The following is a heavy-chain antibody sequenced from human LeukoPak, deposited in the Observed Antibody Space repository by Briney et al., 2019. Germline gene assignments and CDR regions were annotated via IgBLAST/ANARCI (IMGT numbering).Heavy chain of an antibody. J-gene: IGHJ4*02. V-gene: IGHV3-30*14. CDR2: ISYDGSNK. D-gene: IGHD6-19*01. CDR3: VRRAPGFSSGWLDY. Sequence: AGSLRLSCAASGFTFRSYAMHWVRQAPGKGLEWVAVISYDGSNKKYADSVKGRFTISRDNLKNTLYLQMGSLRAEDMALYYCVRRAPGFSSGWLDYWGQGTLVTVSS. CDR1: GFTFRSYA.